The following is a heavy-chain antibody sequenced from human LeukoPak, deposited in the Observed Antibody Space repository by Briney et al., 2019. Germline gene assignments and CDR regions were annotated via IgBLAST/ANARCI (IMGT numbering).Heavy chain of an antibody. V-gene: IGHV4-39*07. Sequence: SETLSLTCTVSGGSISSSSYYWGWIRQPPGKGLEWIGSIYYSGSTYYNPSLKSRVSIPVDTSKNQFSLKLNSVTAADTAVYYCARAEGITMTVVIITNWGQGALVTVSS. CDR1: GGSISSSSYY. D-gene: IGHD3-22*01. CDR2: IYYSGST. J-gene: IGHJ4*02. CDR3: ARAEGITMTVVIITN.